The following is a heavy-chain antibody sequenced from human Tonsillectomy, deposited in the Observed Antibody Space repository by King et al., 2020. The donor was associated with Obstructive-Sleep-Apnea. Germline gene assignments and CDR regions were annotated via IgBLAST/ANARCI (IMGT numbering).Heavy chain of an antibody. CDR2: ISASGGST. CDR3: AKDNVEGLRLGAVEKDTHFDL. CDR1: GFTFSIYG. Sequence: VQLVESGGGLVQPGGALRLSCAASGFTFSIYGMSWVRQAAGRGLEWVSGISASGGSTYHADSVKGRFTISRDSSKNTLYLQMNSLRAEDTAVYYCAKDNVEGLRLGAVEKDTHFDLWGQGPLVTVSS. J-gene: IGHJ4*02. V-gene: IGHV3-23*04. D-gene: IGHD5-12*01.